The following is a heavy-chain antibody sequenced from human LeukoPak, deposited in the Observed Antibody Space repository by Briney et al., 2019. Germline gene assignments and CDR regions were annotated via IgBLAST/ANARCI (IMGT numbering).Heavy chain of an antibody. CDR3: ARWGLVAPGTYYYYYMDI. J-gene: IGHJ6*03. CDR2: INPSGGST. D-gene: IGHD2-2*01. V-gene: IGHV1-46*01. CDR1: GYTFTSYY. Sequence: GASVKVSCKASGYTFTSYYMHWVRQAPGQGLEWMGIINPSGGSTSYAQKFQGRVTMTTDTSTSTAYMELGTLRSDDTAVYYCARWGLVAPGTYYYYYMDIWGKGATVTVSS.